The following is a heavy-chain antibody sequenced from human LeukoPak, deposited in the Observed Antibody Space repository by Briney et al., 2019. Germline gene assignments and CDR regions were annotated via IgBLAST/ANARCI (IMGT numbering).Heavy chain of an antibody. J-gene: IGHJ3*02. Sequence: SDTLSLTCTVSGDSFRNYYWSWIRQPPGKGLAWIGYVFYSGTTDYNPSLKSRVTMSIDTSKNQFSLHLTSVTAADTAMYYCARDRTPFPDYGGNSEADAFDIWGQGTMVTVSS. V-gene: IGHV4-59*01. CDR2: VFYSGTT. CDR1: GDSFRNYY. CDR3: ARDRTPFPDYGGNSEADAFDI. D-gene: IGHD4-23*01.